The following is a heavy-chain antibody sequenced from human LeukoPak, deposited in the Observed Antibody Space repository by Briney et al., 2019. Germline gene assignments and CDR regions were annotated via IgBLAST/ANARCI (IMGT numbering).Heavy chain of an antibody. Sequence: ASVKVSCKVSGHTLTDLSTHWVRQAPGGGLEWMGGLDPENGETIYAQKFQGRVTMTEDTSTDTAYMELSSLRSEDTAVYYCATGGIYSLLDYWGQGTLVIVSS. CDR1: GHTLTDLS. CDR3: ATGGIYSLLDY. D-gene: IGHD1-26*01. V-gene: IGHV1-24*01. CDR2: LDPENGET. J-gene: IGHJ4*02.